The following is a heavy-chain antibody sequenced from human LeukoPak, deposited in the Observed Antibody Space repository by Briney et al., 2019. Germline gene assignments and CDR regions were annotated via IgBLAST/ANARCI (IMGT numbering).Heavy chain of an antibody. CDR3: ARGRGIQLWLVPTDY. D-gene: IGHD5-18*01. CDR1: GFTFSSYA. CDR2: ISYDGSNK. V-gene: IGHV3-30-3*01. J-gene: IGHJ4*02. Sequence: QPGRSLRLSCAASGFTFSSYAMHWVRQAPGKGLEWVAVISYDGSNKYYADSVKGRFTISRDNSKNTLYLQTNSLRAEDTAVYYCARGRGIQLWLVPTDYWGQGTLVTVSS.